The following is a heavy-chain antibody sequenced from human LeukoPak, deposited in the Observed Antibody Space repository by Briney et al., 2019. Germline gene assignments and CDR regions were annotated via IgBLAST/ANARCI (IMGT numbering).Heavy chain of an antibody. J-gene: IGHJ4*02. CDR2: IGGSGGST. CDR3: AKDDYGSGSYLDY. V-gene: IGHV3-23*01. D-gene: IGHD3-10*01. Sequence: GGSLRLSCAASGFTFSSYAMSWVRQAPGKGLKWVSAIGGSGGSTYYADSVKGRFTISRDNSKNTLYLQMNSLIAEDTAVYYCAKDDYGSGSYLDYRGQGTLVTVSS. CDR1: GFTFSSYA.